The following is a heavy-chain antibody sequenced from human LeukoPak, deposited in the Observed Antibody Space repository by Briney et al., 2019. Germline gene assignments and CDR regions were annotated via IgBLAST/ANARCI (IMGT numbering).Heavy chain of an antibody. V-gene: IGHV4-61*02. CDR3: ARAPRVATIPYFDY. J-gene: IGHJ4*02. D-gene: IGHD5-12*01. CDR1: GGSISSGSYY. Sequence: SETLSLTCTVSGGSISSGSYYWSWIRQPAGKGLEWIGRIYTSGSTNYNPSLKSRVTISVDTSKNQFSLKLSSVTAADTAVYYCARAPRVATIPYFDYWGQGTLVTVSS. CDR2: IYTSGST.